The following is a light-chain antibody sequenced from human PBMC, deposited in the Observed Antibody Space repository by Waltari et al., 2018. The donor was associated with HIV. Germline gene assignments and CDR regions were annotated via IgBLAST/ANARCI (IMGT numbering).Light chain of an antibody. CDR2: ATS. Sequence: DIQVTQSPSSLSASVGDRVTITCRASQDSRNYLNWYQQKPGKVPNLLIYATSSLQSGVASRFSGSGSGTDFTLTISSLQPEDFATYYCQQNDSVPRTFGQGTKVEIK. V-gene: IGKV1-39*01. CDR1: QDSRNY. CDR3: QQNDSVPRT. J-gene: IGKJ1*01.